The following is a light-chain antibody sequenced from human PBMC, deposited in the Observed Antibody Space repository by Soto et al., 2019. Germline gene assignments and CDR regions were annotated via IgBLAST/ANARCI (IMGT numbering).Light chain of an antibody. V-gene: IGKV3-15*01. CDR2: GAS. CDR3: QQYNNLPLT. Sequence: EIVMTQSPATLSVSPGERATLSCRASQSVSSNLAWYQQKPGQAPRLLIYGASTRATGIPARFSGSGSGTEFTLTISSLQSEYFAVYYCQQYNNLPLTFGQGTKLDIK. J-gene: IGKJ1*01. CDR1: QSVSSN.